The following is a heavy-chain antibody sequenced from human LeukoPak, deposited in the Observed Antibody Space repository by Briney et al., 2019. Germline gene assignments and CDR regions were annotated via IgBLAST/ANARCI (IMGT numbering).Heavy chain of an antibody. Sequence: PGGSLRLSCVASGLTVSNHWMSWVRQAPGKGLEWVANIREERGQEYYVDSVKGRFTISKNSAKNSLYLQMNTLRVEDTAMYYCARTARQRRLYFSYYLDDWGQGTLVTVSS. J-gene: IGHJ4*02. V-gene: IGHV3-7*03. CDR3: ARTARQRRLYFSYYLDD. CDR1: GLTVSNHW. D-gene: IGHD5-24*01. CDR2: IREERGQE.